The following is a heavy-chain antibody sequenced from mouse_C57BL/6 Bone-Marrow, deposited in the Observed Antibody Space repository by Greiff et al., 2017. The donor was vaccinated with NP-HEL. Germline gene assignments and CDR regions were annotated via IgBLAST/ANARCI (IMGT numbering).Heavy chain of an antibody. CDR2: ITHSGET. V-gene: IGHV12-3*01. CDR3: ARDSSGYGDFDY. D-gene: IGHD3-2*02. CDR1: GFPITSGYY. J-gene: IGHJ2*01. Sequence: ESGPGLVKPSQSLFLTCSITGFPITSGYYWIWIRRSPGKPLAWMGYITHSGETFYNQSLQSSLSITIDTPKNQFFLQLNTVTTEDTAMYYCARDSSGYGDFDYGGQGTTLTVSA.